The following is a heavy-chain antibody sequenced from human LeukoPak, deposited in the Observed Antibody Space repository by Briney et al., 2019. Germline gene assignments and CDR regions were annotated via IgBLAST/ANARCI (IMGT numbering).Heavy chain of an antibody. J-gene: IGHJ4*02. CDR2: TYYRSKWYN. CDR1: GDSVSSNSAA. Sequence: SQTLSLTCAISGDSVSSNSAAWNWIRQSPSRGLEWLGRTYYRSKWYNDYAVSVKSRITINPDTSKNQFSLQLNTVTPEDTAAYYCAREAYYYDSSGYYYLDYWGQGTLVTVSS. V-gene: IGHV6-1*01. CDR3: AREAYYYDSSGYYYLDY. D-gene: IGHD3-22*01.